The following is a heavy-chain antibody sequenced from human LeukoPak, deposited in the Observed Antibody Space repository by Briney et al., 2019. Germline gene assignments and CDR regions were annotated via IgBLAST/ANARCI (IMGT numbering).Heavy chain of an antibody. CDR1: GFTFSSYS. CDR3: ARAYYYYDSSGYLTEGFDF. Sequence: GGSLRLSCAASGFTFSSYSMNWVRQAPGKGLEWVSSISSSSSYIYYADSVKGRFTISRDNAKNSLYLQMNSLRVEDTAVYYCARAYYYYDSSGYLTEGFDFWGQGTLVTVSS. J-gene: IGHJ4*02. CDR2: ISSSSSYI. D-gene: IGHD3-22*01. V-gene: IGHV3-21*01.